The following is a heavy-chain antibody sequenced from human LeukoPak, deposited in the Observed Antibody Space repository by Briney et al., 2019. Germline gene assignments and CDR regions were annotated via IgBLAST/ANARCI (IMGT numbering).Heavy chain of an antibody. Sequence: PGGSLRLSCAASGFTFGSYGMHWVRQAPGKGLEWVSYVSFDGRYIYYAGSVKGRFAVSRDNSRNTLYLQMNSLRAEDTAIYYCANGGNSGPVFDSWGRGPVVSV. J-gene: IGHJ4*02. CDR2: VSFDGRYI. V-gene: IGHV3-30*18. CDR3: ANGGNSGPVFDS. D-gene: IGHD3-10*01. CDR1: GFTFGSYG.